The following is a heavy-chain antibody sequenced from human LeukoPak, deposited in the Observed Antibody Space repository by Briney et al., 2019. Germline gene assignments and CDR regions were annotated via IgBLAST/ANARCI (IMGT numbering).Heavy chain of an antibody. CDR3: ARDLYSSSWYQFDY. J-gene: IGHJ4*02. CDR2: IYYSGST. V-gene: IGHV4-59*01. D-gene: IGHD6-13*01. CDR1: GGSISGYY. Sequence: SETLSLTCTVSGGSISGYYWSWLRQPPGKGPEWIGYIYYSGSTNYNPSLKSRVTISVDTSKNQFSLKLSSVTTADTAVYYCARDLYSSSWYQFDYWGQGTLVTVSS.